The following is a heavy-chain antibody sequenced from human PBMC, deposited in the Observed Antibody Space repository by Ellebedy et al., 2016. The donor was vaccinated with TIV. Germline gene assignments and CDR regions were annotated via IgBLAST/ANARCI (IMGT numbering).Heavy chain of an antibody. CDR3: ARGSMARFDY. CDR1: GGSFSGYS. D-gene: IGHD2/OR15-2a*01. V-gene: IGHV4-34*09. CDR2: INHSGST. Sequence: MPSETLSLTCAVYGGSFSGYSWSWIRQSPGKGLEWIGEINHSGSTHYNPSLKTQVTISVDTSKNHFSLNLSSVTAADTAVYYCARGSMARFDYWGQGTLVTVSS. J-gene: IGHJ4*02.